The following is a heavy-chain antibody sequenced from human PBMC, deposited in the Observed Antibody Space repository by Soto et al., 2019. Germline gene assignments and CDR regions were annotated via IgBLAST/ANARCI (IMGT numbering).Heavy chain of an antibody. CDR2: IIPILGIA. J-gene: IGHJ4*02. CDR1: GGTFSSYT. D-gene: IGHD3-10*01. Sequence: QVQLVQSGAEVKKPGSSVKVSCKASGGTFSSYTISWVRQAPGQGLEWMGRIIPILGIANYAQKFQGRVTITADKSTSTAYMELSILRSEDTAVYYCARFVYYGSGEEFDYWGQGTLVTVSS. CDR3: ARFVYYGSGEEFDY. V-gene: IGHV1-69*02.